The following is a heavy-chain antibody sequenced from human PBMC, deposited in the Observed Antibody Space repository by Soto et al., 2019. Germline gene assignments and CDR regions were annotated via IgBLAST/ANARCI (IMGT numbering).Heavy chain of an antibody. CDR2: IIPIFGTA. V-gene: IGHV1-69*13. CDR3: ARDLIAARRVQYGMDV. Sequence: GASVKVSCKXSGGTFSSYAISWVRQAPGQGLEWMGGIIPIFGTANYAQKFQGRVTITADESTSTAYMELSSLRSEDTAVYYCARDLIAARRVQYGMDVWGQGTTVTVS. J-gene: IGHJ6*02. CDR1: GGTFSSYA. D-gene: IGHD6-6*01.